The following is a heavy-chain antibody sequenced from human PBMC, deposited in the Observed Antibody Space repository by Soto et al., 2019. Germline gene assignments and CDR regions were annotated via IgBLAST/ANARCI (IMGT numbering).Heavy chain of an antibody. CDR2: IYYSGST. CDR3: ARGVAVLVPAAIDYYYYYGMDV. Sequence: QVQLQESGPGLVKPSQTLSLTCTVSGGSISSGGYYWSWIRQHPGKGLEWIGYIYYSGSTYYNPSLRSRVTISVDTSKNQFSLKLSSVTAADTAVYYCARGVAVLVPAAIDYYYYYGMDVWGQGTTVTVSS. CDR1: GGSISSGGYY. J-gene: IGHJ6*02. V-gene: IGHV4-31*03. D-gene: IGHD2-2*01.